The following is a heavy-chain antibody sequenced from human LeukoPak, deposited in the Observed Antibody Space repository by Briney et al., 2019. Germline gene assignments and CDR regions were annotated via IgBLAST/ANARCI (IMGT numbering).Heavy chain of an antibody. D-gene: IGHD3-9*01. CDR1: GFTFCDYY. J-gene: IGHJ4*02. CDR2: ISSSGSTI. Sequence: GGSLRLSCAASGFTFCDYYMSWIRQAPGKGLEWVSYISSSGSTIYYADSVKGRFTISRDNAKNSLYLQMNSLRAEDTAVYYCAREHILTGYYCFDHWGQGTLVTVSP. CDR3: AREHILTGYYCFDH. V-gene: IGHV3-11*01.